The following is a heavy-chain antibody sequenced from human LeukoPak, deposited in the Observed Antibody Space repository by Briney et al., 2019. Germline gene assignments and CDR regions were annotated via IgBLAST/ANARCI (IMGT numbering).Heavy chain of an antibody. CDR1: GFTFGKYW. Sequence: GGSLRLSCVASGFTFGKYWMSWVRQAPGKGLEWVANIKLDGSEKNYVDSVKGRFTISRGNTKNSLYLQMNSLRAEDTAVYYCAKVVAGNIDYYFDYWGQGILVAVSS. V-gene: IGHV3-7*03. D-gene: IGHD2/OR15-2a*01. J-gene: IGHJ4*02. CDR3: AKVVAGNIDYYFDY. CDR2: IKLDGSEK.